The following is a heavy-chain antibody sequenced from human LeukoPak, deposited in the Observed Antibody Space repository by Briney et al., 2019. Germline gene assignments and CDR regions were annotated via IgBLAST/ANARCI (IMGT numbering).Heavy chain of an antibody. J-gene: IGHJ5*02. D-gene: IGHD3-16*01. V-gene: IGHV3-7*01. Sequence: GGSLRLSCVASGFTFRSKWMSWVRQAPGKGLEWVGNIQPDGSEQYPVDSVKGRFTISRDNARNSLFLQMNSLRVEDTAVYYCASQSYARFDPWGQGTLVTVSS. CDR1: GFTFRSKW. CDR3: ASQSYARFDP. CDR2: IQPDGSEQ.